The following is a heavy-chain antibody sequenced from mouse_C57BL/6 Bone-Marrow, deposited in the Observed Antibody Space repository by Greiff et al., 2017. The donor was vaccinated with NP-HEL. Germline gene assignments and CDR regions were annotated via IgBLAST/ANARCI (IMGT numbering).Heavy chain of an antibody. CDR1: GFSFNTYA. D-gene: IGHD1-1*01. CDR2: IRSKSNNYAT. Sequence: EAGGGLVQPKGSLKLSCAASGFSFNTYAMNWVRQAPGKGLEWVARIRSKSNNYATYYADSVKDRFTISRDDSESMLYLQMNNLKTEDTAMYYCNYYGSIFYWYCDVWGTGTTVTVSS. V-gene: IGHV10-1*01. CDR3: NYYGSIFYWYCDV. J-gene: IGHJ1*03.